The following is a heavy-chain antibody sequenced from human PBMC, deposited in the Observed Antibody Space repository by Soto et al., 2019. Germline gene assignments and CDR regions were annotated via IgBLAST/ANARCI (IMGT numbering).Heavy chain of an antibody. J-gene: IGHJ4*01. D-gene: IGHD1-7*01. CDR1: GFTFSDYY. CDR3: ARDSVELPFVFDY. CDR2: ISSSGSTI. Sequence: PGGSLRLSCAASGFTFSDYYMSWIRQAPGKGLEWVSYISSSGSTIYYADSVKGRFTISRDNAKNSLYLQMNSLRAEDTAVYYCARDSVELPFVFDYWGHGTLVTVSS. V-gene: IGHV3-11*01.